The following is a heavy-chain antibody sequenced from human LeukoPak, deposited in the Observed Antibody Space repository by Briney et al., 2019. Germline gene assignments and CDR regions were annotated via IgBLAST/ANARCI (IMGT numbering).Heavy chain of an antibody. Sequence: SVKVSCKASGGTYSSYAISWVRQAPGQGLEWMGGIIPMFGTANYAQKFQGRVTITADESTSTAYMELSSLRSEDTAVYYCAKDVPYYGSGSFDYWGQGTLVTVSS. V-gene: IGHV1-69*13. CDR2: IIPMFGTA. D-gene: IGHD3-10*01. CDR3: AKDVPYYGSGSFDY. CDR1: GGTYSSYA. J-gene: IGHJ4*02.